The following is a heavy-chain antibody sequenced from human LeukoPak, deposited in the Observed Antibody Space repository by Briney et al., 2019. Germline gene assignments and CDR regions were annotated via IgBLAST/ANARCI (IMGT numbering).Heavy chain of an antibody. Sequence: GGSLRLSCEASGFIFSDAWMNWVRQAPGKGLEWVGRVMTKTDGETADYAASVKGRFIISRDDSKAIAYLQMNSLKTEDTAVYHCTRDRGAYNLYDYWGQGTLVTVSS. CDR2: VMTKTDGETA. CDR1: GFIFSDAW. J-gene: IGHJ4*02. V-gene: IGHV3-15*01. D-gene: IGHD1-1*01. CDR3: TRDRGAYNLYDY.